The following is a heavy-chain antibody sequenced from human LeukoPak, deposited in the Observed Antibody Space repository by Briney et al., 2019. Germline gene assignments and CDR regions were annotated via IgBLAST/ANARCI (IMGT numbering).Heavy chain of an antibody. V-gene: IGHV3-9*01. CDR3: AIPAGGSYYGYFDY. CDR1: GFTFDDYA. CDR2: ISWNSGSI. Sequence: GGSLRLSSAASGFTFDDYAMHWVRQAPGKGLEWVSGISWNSGSIGYADSVKGRFTISRDNAKNSLYLQMNSLRAEDTALYYCAIPAGGSYYGYFDYWGQGTLGTVSS. D-gene: IGHD1-26*01. J-gene: IGHJ4*02.